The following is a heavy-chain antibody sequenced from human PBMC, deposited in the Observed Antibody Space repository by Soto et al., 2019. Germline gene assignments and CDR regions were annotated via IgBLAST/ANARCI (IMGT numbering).Heavy chain of an antibody. CDR1: GGSISSGDYY. CDR2: IYYSGST. D-gene: IGHD3-22*01. J-gene: IGHJ4*02. CDR3: ARGDGYDSSGYRSYFDY. Sequence: QVPLQESGPGLVKPSQTLSLTCTVSGGSISSGDYYWSWIRQPPGKGLEWIGYIYYSGSTYYNPSLKSRVTISVDTSKNQFSLKLSSVTAADTAVYYCARGDGYDSSGYRSYFDYWGQGTLVTVSS. V-gene: IGHV4-30-4*01.